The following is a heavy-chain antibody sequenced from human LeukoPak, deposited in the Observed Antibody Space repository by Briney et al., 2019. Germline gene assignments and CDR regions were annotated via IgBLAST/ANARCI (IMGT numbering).Heavy chain of an antibody. D-gene: IGHD3-22*01. CDR2: ISWSSGSI. V-gene: IGHV3-9*01. J-gene: IGHJ4*02. Sequence: PGGSLRLSCAASGFTFDDYAMHWVRQAPGKGLEWVSGISWSSGSIGYADSVKGRFTISRDNAKNSLYLQMNSLRVEDTALYYCAKDSGYYYDSSGLFDYWGQGTLVTVSS. CDR1: GFTFDDYA. CDR3: AKDSGYYYDSSGLFDY.